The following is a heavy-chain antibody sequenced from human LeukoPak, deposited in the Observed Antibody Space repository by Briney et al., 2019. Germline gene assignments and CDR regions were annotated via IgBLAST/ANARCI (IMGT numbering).Heavy chain of an antibody. CDR3: ARRYCSGGSCYSGGYYYMDV. CDR2: INPNSGGT. CDR1: GYTFTGYY. V-gene: IGHV1-2*02. Sequence: ASVKVSCKASGYTFTGYYMHWVRQAPGQGLEWMGWINPNSGGTNCAQKFQGRVTMTRDTSISTAYMELSRLRSDDTAVYYCARRYCSGGSCYSGGYYYMDVWGKGTTVTVSS. J-gene: IGHJ6*03. D-gene: IGHD2-15*01.